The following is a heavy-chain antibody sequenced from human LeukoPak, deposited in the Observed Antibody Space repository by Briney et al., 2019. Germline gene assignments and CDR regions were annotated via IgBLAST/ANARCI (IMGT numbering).Heavy chain of an antibody. Sequence: SETLSLTCAVSGGSFSAYYWSLIRQPPGKGLEWIGRIYTSGSTNYNPSLKSRVTMSVDTSKNQFSLKLSSVTAADTAVYYCARGRVMITFGGAPNDAFDIWGQGTMVTVSS. D-gene: IGHD3-16*01. V-gene: IGHV4-59*10. CDR1: GGSFSAYY. J-gene: IGHJ3*02. CDR3: ARGRVMITFGGAPNDAFDI. CDR2: IYTSGST.